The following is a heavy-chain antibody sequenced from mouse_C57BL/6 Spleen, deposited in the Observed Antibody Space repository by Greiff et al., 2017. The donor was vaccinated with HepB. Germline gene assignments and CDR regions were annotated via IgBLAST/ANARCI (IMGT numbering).Heavy chain of an antibody. D-gene: IGHD1-1*01. CDR3: AREAHFDGSSQFAY. Sequence: EVKLMESGGGLVKPGGSLKLSCAASGFTFSSYAMSWVRQTPEKRLEWVATISDGGSYTYYPDNVKGRFTISRDNAKNNLYLQMSHLKSEDTAMYYCAREAHFDGSSQFAYWGQGTLVTVSA. CDR1: GFTFSSYA. V-gene: IGHV5-4*01. J-gene: IGHJ3*01. CDR2: ISDGGSYT.